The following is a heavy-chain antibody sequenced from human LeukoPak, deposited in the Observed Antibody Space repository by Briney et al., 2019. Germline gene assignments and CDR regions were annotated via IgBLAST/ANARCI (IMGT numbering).Heavy chain of an antibody. CDR1: GYTFTGYY. J-gene: IGHJ4*02. Sequence: SVKVSCKASGYTFTGYYMHWVRQAPGQGLEWMGRIIPILGIANYAQKFQGRVTITADKSTSTAYMELSSLRSEDTAVYYCARESYYDSSGFDYWGQGTLVTVSS. D-gene: IGHD3-22*01. CDR3: ARESYYDSSGFDY. V-gene: IGHV1-69*04. CDR2: IIPILGIA.